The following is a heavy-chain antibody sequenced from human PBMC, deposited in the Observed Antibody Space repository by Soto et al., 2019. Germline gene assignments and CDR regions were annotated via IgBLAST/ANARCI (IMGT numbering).Heavy chain of an antibody. CDR1: GFTFDDYA. D-gene: IGHD6-6*01. V-gene: IGHV3-9*01. CDR3: AKDFSPSGSSSPSFDY. Sequence: EVQLVESGGGLVKPGGSLRLSCAASGFTFDDYAMHWVRQAPGKGLEWVSGISWNSGSIGYADSVKGRFTISRDNAKNSLYLQMNSLRAEDTALYYCAKDFSPSGSSSPSFDYWGQGTLVTVSS. J-gene: IGHJ4*02. CDR2: ISWNSGSI.